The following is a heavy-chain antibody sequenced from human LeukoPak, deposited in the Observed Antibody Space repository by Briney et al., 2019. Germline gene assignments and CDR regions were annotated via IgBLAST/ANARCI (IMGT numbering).Heavy chain of an antibody. CDR1: GFTFSSYS. Sequence: PGGSLRLSCAASGFTFSSYSMNWVRQAPGKGLEWVSSISSSSSYIYYADSVKGRFTISRDNAKNSLYLQMNSLRAEDTAVFYCARDLGIAHTFDYWGQGTLVTVSS. CDR3: ARDLGIAHTFDY. D-gene: IGHD2/OR15-2a*01. J-gene: IGHJ4*02. V-gene: IGHV3-21*01. CDR2: ISSSSSYI.